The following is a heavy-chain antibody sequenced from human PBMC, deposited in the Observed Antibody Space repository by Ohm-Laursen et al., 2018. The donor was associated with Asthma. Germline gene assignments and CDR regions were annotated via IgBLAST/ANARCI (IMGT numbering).Heavy chain of an antibody. D-gene: IGHD2-8*01. Sequence: SLRLSCAASGFTFTSYDMYWVRQAPGKGLEFVAVIWYGGSNKYYADSVKGRFTISRDIAKNTIYLEMNSLKAKDTAVYYCVRDYCIDGFCSKAFDPWGQGTLVTVSS. CDR2: IWYGGSNK. V-gene: IGHV3-33*08. J-gene: IGHJ5*02. CDR1: GFTFTSYD. CDR3: VRDYCIDGFCSKAFDP.